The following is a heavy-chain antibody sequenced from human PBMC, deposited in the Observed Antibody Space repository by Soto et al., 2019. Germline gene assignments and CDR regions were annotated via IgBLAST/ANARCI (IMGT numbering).Heavy chain of an antibody. CDR1: GFTFSRSA. CDR3: AAELYSGGRCCSFDI. Sequence: SVKGSCKTSGFTFSRSAVQWVRQARGQGLERIGWIVIGGGNTKSAQNLKDRLTITRDMSTSTAYMELTSQRSEDTAVYYCAAELYSGGRCCSFDIWGQGTVVTVSS. V-gene: IGHV1-58*01. D-gene: IGHD2-21*01. J-gene: IGHJ3*02. CDR2: IVIGGGNT.